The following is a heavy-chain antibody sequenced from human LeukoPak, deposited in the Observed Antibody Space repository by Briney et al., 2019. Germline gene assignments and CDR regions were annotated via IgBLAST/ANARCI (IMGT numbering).Heavy chain of an antibody. CDR2: INYSGNT. J-gene: IGHJ4*02. D-gene: IGHD3-22*01. V-gene: IGHV4-30-4*01. CDR1: GASISSGDDY. Sequence: SQTLSLTCTVSGASISSGDDYWSWIRQTPGKGLEWIGHINYSGNTYYSPSLSSRVTISVDTSKNQFSLMLTSATAADTAVYYCARDGGDYYDRRGYCRFFDYWGQGTLVTVSS. CDR3: ARDGGDYYDRRGYCRFFDY.